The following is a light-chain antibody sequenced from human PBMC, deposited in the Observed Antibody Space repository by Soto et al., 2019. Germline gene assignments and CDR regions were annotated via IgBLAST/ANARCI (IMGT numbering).Light chain of an antibody. CDR1: QGINTF. CDR3: QHSYGPPVT. J-gene: IGKJ4*01. CDR2: DAS. V-gene: IGKV1-39*01. Sequence: DIPMTQSPSSLCASVGDRVTITCRASQGINTFLNWYQQKPGKAPKLLIHDASTLQSGVPSRFSGSGSGTDFTLTVSSLQPEDFATYYCQHSYGPPVTFGGGTKVEIK.